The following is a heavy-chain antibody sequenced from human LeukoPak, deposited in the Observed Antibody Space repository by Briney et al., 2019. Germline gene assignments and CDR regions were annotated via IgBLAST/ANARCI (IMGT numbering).Heavy chain of an antibody. V-gene: IGHV3-53*01. CDR1: GFTVSSNY. CDR2: IYSGGNT. D-gene: IGHD2-21*01. Sequence: GGSLRLSCAASGFTVSSNYMSWVRQAPGKGLEWVSIIYSGGNTYYADSAKGRFSISRDNSKNTLFLQMNSLRAEDTAVYYCARDFVGGGNYDWGQGTPVTVSS. J-gene: IGHJ4*02. CDR3: ARDFVGGGNYD.